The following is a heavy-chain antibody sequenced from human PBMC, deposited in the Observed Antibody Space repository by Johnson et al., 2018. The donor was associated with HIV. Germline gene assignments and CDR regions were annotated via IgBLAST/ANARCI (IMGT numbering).Heavy chain of an antibody. D-gene: IGHD6-19*01. CDR2: ISYDGSNN. CDR3: AKVAVPYEDDAFDI. CDR1: GLTFSSYA. Sequence: QVQLVESGGGVVQPGRSLSLSCAASGLTFSSYAMHWVRQAPGPGLEWVAVISYDGSNNYYADSVKGRFTISRDNSKNTLYLQMNSLRAEDTAVYYCAKVAVPYEDDAFDIWCQGTMVTVSS. V-gene: IGHV3-30*04. J-gene: IGHJ3*02.